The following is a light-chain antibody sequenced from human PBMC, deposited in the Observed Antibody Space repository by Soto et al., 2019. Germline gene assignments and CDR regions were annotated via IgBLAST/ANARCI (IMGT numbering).Light chain of an antibody. J-gene: IGKJ3*01. V-gene: IGKV3-20*01. Sequence: EIVLTQSPGTLSLSPGERATLPCRASQSVSSTFLAWYQQKPGQAPRLLIYAASSRATGIPDRFSGSGSGTDFTLTISRLEPEDFAVYYCQQYGSSLFSFGPGTKVDIK. CDR3: QQYGSSLFS. CDR2: AAS. CDR1: QSVSSTF.